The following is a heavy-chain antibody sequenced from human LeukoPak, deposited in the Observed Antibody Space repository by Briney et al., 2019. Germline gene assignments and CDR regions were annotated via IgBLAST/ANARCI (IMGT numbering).Heavy chain of an antibody. Sequence: SETLSLTWAVYGGSFSGYYWSWIRQPPGKGLEWIGEINHSGSTNYNPSLKSRVTISVDTSKNQFSLKLSSVTAADTAVYYCASLKTGYYQYYFDYWGQGTLVTVSS. D-gene: IGHD3-9*01. CDR2: INHSGST. CDR1: GGSFSGYY. V-gene: IGHV4-34*01. CDR3: ASLKTGYYQYYFDY. J-gene: IGHJ4*02.